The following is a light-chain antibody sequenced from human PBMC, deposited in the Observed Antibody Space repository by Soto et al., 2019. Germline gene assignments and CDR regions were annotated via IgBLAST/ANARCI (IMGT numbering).Light chain of an antibody. CDR1: VSDVGGYDS. CDR3: CSYTTRTTYV. V-gene: IGLV2-14*03. J-gene: IGLJ1*01. CDR2: GVN. Sequence: QSALTQPASVSGSPGQSITISCTGTVSDVGGYDSVSWYQQHPGRAPKLIIYGVNNRPSGVSNRFSASKSADTASLTISGLQADDESNYYFCSYTTRTTYVFGTGTELTVL.